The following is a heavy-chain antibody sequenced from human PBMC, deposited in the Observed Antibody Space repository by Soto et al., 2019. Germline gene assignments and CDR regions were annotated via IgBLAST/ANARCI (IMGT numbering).Heavy chain of an antibody. V-gene: IGHV4-31*03. CDR1: GGSISSGGYY. D-gene: IGHD3-22*01. J-gene: IGHJ4*02. CDR2: LYYSGVT. Sequence: QVQLQESGPGLVKPSQTLSLTCTVSGGSISSGGYYWSWIRQDPGKGLEWIGYLYYSGVTYYNQSLKSRVTISVDTSKIQFALKLNSLTAAETAVYYCARVGRYYDTGVWGVYFEYWCQGPLVTLTA. CDR3: ARVGRYYDTGVWGVYFEY.